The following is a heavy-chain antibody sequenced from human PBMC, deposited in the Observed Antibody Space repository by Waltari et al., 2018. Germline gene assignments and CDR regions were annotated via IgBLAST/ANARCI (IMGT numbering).Heavy chain of an antibody. Sequence: QRRLQEAGPGHAKPPGTLSIICTVSRSHINSSSHYLAWIRQPPGKVLECIGSVYYTGSTHYNPSLKSRVTISLDMSKNDFSLRLNSATAADTGVYYCARGVGADFDFWGQGTRVTVSS. CDR1: RSHINSSSHY. CDR3: ARGVGADFDF. J-gene: IGHJ4*02. D-gene: IGHD3-10*01. V-gene: IGHV4-39*02. CDR2: VYYTGST.